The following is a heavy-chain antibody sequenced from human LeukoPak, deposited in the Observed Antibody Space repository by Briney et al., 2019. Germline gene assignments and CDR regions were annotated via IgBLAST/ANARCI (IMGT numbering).Heavy chain of an antibody. V-gene: IGHV1-69*05. D-gene: IGHD2-21*02. Sequence: ASVKVSCKASGGTFSSYAISWVRQAPGQGLEWMGGIIPIFGTANYAQKSQGRVTITTDESTSTAYMELSSLRSGDTAVYYCARETPCGGDCYSSHWGQGTLVTVSS. CDR1: GGTFSSYA. CDR3: ARETPCGGDCYSSH. CDR2: IIPIFGTA. J-gene: IGHJ4*02.